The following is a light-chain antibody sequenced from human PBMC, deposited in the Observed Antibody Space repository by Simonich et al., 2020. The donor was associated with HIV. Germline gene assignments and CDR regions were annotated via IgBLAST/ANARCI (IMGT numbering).Light chain of an antibody. CDR3: QQYYGTPLT. V-gene: IGKV4-1*01. Sequence: DIVMTQSPDSLAVSLGERATINCKSSQSVLYSSSNKNYLAWYQQKPGQPPKLLIYWASARQFGVPDRFSGSGSGTDFTLTISSLQAEDVALYYCQQYYGTPLTFGGGTRVEIK. CDR1: QSVLYSSSNKNY. J-gene: IGKJ4*01. CDR2: WAS.